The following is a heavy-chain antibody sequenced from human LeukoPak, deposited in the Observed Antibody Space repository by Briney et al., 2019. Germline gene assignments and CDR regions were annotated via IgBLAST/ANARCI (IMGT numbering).Heavy chain of an antibody. Sequence: GASVKVSCRASGYTFFSYNINWVRQAPGQGLEWMGWISSYNGNTDHAQKLQGRVTMTTDTSTSTAYMELRSLRPDDTAVYFCASTSLEVGSTQFDHWGQGTLVTVSS. CDR1: GYTFFSYN. CDR2: ISSYNGNT. D-gene: IGHD1-26*01. CDR3: ASTSLEVGSTQFDH. V-gene: IGHV1-18*01. J-gene: IGHJ4*02.